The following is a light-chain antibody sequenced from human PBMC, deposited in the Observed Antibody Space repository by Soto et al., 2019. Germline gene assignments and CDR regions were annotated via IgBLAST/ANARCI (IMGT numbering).Light chain of an antibody. CDR2: GAS. CDR3: QQYGTSPIT. V-gene: IGKV3-20*01. CDR1: QSVSSNY. J-gene: IGKJ5*01. Sequence: IVLTQSPATLSLSPGERATLSFRASQSVSSNYLSWYQQKPGQAPRLLIYGASNRATGIPDRFSGSGSGTDFALTVSRLEPQDFAVYYCQQYGTSPITFGQGTRLEIK.